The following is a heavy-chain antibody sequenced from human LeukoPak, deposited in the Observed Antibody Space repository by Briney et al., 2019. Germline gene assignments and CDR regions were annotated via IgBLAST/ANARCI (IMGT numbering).Heavy chain of an antibody. CDR1: GYTFTGYY. D-gene: IGHD2-2*01. Sequence: ASVKVSCKASGYTFTGYYMHWVRQAPGQGLEWMGWINPNSGGTNYAQKFQGRVTMTRDTSISTAYMELSRLRSDDTAVYYCARVGSVVPAAAYWFDPWGQGTLVTVYS. V-gene: IGHV1-2*02. CDR2: INPNSGGT. J-gene: IGHJ5*02. CDR3: ARVGSVVPAAAYWFDP.